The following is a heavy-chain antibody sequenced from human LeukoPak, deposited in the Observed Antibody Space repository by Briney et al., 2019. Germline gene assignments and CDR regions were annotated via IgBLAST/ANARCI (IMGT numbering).Heavy chain of an antibody. Sequence: GGSLRLSCAASGFAFSSYAMSWVRQAPGKGLEWVSAISSGGGSTYYADSVKGRFTISRDNFKNTLYLQMNSLRAEDTAIYYCAKDEAAPGIAVAGTVDYWGQGALVTVSS. CDR3: AKDEAAPGIAVAGTVDY. J-gene: IGHJ4*02. V-gene: IGHV3-23*01. CDR1: GFAFSSYA. D-gene: IGHD6-19*01. CDR2: ISSGGGST.